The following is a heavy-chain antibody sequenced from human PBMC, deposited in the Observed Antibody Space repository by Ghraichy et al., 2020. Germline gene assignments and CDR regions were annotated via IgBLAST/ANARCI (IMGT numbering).Heavy chain of an antibody. CDR1: GFTFSSYS. J-gene: IGHJ4*02. CDR2: ISYDGSVK. V-gene: IGHV3-30*03. D-gene: IGHD3-16*01. CDR3: ARDPQVFGAAWSGGLGV. Sequence: GGSLRLSCAASGFTFSSYSMHWVRQVPGKGLEWVAVISYDGSVKYYADSVKGRFTISRDDSKATLYLQMSGLRAEDTALYFCARDPQVFGAAWSGGLGVWGQGTLVTVSS.